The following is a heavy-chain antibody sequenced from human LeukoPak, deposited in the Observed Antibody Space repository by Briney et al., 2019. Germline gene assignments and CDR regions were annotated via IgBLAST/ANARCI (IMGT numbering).Heavy chain of an antibody. CDR3: ARRRYNWNAIDY. V-gene: IGHV3-23*01. CDR2: ISGSGGST. CDR1: GFTFSTYA. D-gene: IGHD1-20*01. J-gene: IGHJ4*02. Sequence: GGSPRLSCAASGFTFSTYAMSWVRQAPGKGLEWVSVISGSGGSTYYADSVKGRFTISRDNAKNSLYLQMNSLRAEDTAVYYCARRRYNWNAIDYWGQGTLVTVSS.